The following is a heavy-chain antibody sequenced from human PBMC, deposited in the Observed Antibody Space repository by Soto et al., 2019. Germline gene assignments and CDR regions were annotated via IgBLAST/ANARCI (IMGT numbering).Heavy chain of an antibody. V-gene: IGHV1-8*01. Sequence: ASVKVSCKASGYTFTSYDINWVRQATGQGPEWMGWMNPNSGNAGYAQKFQGRVTMTRDTSISTAYMELSSLRSEDTAVYYCARDVAAADYWGQGTLVTVSS. D-gene: IGHD2-2*01. CDR2: MNPNSGNA. CDR3: ARDVAAADY. CDR1: GYTFTSYD. J-gene: IGHJ4*02.